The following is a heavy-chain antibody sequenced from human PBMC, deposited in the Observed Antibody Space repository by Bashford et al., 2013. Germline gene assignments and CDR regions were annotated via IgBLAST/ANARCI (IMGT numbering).Heavy chain of an antibody. Sequence: VASVKVSCKASGYTLTDYYIHWVRQAPGQGLEWMGVINPGEGHIGYAQKFRGRVTVTSDTSTSTVYMDLGSLRSEDTAVYYCARGGREPELMVYGYFDQWGQGTLVTVSS. CDR3: ARGGREPELMVYGYFDQ. J-gene: IGHJ4*02. V-gene: IGHV1-46*01. CDR1: GYTLTDYY. D-gene: IGHD2-8*01. CDR2: INPGEGHI.